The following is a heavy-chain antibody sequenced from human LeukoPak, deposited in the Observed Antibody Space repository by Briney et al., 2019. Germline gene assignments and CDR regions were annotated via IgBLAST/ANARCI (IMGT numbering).Heavy chain of an antibody. CDR3: ARFIAAPYYFDY. D-gene: IGHD6-13*01. V-gene: IGHV3-48*04. CDR2: ISSSSSTI. CDR1: GFTFSSYS. J-gene: IGHJ4*02. Sequence: PGGSLRLSCAASGFTFSSYSMNWVRQAPGKGLEWVSYISSSSSTIYYADSVKGRFTISRDISKNSLYLQMNSLRAEDTAVYYCARFIAAPYYFDYWGRGTLVTVSS.